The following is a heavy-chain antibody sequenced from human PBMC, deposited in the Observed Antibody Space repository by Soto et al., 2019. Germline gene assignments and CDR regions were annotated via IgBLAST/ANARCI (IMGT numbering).Heavy chain of an antibody. J-gene: IGHJ5*02. D-gene: IGHD3-10*01. CDR3: VRDRYSSSGWFDP. CDR1: GDSVSSYSAA. CDR2: TYYRSRFFS. V-gene: IGHV6-1*01. Sequence: SQTLSLTCAISGDSVSSYSAAWNWIRQSPSGGLEWLGRTYYRSRFFSDYTESVKSRIIINPDKSKNKFSLQLKSVTPEDTAVYYCVRDRYSSSGWFDPWGQGTPVTGLL.